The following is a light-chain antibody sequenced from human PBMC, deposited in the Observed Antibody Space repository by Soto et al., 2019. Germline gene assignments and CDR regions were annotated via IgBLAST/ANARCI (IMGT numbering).Light chain of an antibody. CDR3: QQIYTIPLT. Sequence: DSEVPQSTSTLSASVGDRVPLTCRASQSIGSYLNWYQQKPGKAPKLLIHGGSILQSGVPPRFSGGGGGTDFTLTISSLQPEDFASYYCQQIYTIPLTFGRGTKVDIK. CDR2: GGS. CDR1: QSIGSY. J-gene: IGKJ4*01. V-gene: IGKV1-39*01.